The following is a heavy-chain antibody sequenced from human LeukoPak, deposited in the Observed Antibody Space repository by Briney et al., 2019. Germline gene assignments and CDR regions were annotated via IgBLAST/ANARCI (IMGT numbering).Heavy chain of an antibody. J-gene: IGHJ6*03. Sequence: ASVKVSCKVSGYTLTELSMHWVRQAPGKGLEWMGGFDPEDGETIYAQKFQGRVTMTEDTSTDTAYMELSSLRSEDTAVYYCARGPYSGSLGPYYYYMDVWGKGTTVTVSS. CDR3: ARGPYSGSLGPYYYYMDV. CDR2: FDPEDGET. D-gene: IGHD1-26*01. CDR1: GYTLTELS. V-gene: IGHV1-24*01.